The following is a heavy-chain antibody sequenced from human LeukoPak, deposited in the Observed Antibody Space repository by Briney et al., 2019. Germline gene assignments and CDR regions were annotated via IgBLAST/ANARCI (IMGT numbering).Heavy chain of an antibody. V-gene: IGHV3-23*01. CDR2: ISGSGDST. CDR3: AKGMEWVVVPAALDV. Sequence: GGSLRLSCVASGFTFNNYTMRWVRQAPGKGLEWVSAISGSGDSTYYADSVKGRFTVSRDNSMDTLFLQMNSLRPEDTALYYCAKGMEWVVVPAALDVWGQGTTATVSS. CDR1: GFTFNNYT. D-gene: IGHD2-2*01. J-gene: IGHJ6*02.